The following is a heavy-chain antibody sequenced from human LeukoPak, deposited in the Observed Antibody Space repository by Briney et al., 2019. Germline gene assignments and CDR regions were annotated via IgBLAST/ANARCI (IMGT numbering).Heavy chain of an antibody. CDR2: IYPGDSDT. D-gene: IGHD3-22*01. CDR1: GYSFTSYW. Sequence: TGESQKISCKGSGYSFTSYWNGWVRQMPGKGLEWMGIIYPGDSDTRYSPSFQGQVTISADKSISTAYLQWSSLKASDTAMYYCASSYYYDSSGYYWAFDPWGQGTLVTVSS. CDR3: ASSYYYDSSGYYWAFDP. V-gene: IGHV5-51*01. J-gene: IGHJ5*02.